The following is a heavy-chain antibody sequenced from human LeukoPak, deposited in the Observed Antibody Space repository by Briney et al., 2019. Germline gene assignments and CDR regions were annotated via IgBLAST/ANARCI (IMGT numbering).Heavy chain of an antibody. J-gene: IGHJ6*02. CDR2: IYYSGST. CDR1: GGSISSGGYY. V-gene: IGHV4-31*03. CDR3: ARDKGTIFGVVKNYGMDV. D-gene: IGHD3-3*01. Sequence: PSETLSLTCTVSGGSISSGGYYWSWIPQHPGKGLEWIGYIYYSGSTYYNPSLKSRVTIPVDTSKNQFSLKLSSVTAADTAVYYCARDKGTIFGVVKNYGMDVWGQGTTVTVSS.